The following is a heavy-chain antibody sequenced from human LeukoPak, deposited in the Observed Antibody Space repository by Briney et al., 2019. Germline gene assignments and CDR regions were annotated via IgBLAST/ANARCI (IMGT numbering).Heavy chain of an antibody. CDR1: GGSFSGYY. Sequence: SETLSLTRAVYGGSFSGYYWSWIRQPPGKGLEWIGEINHSGSTNYNPSLKSRVTISVDTSKNQFSLKLSSVTAADTAVYYCARGVAYYDFWSGYYGSWFDPWGQGTLVTVSS. CDR2: INHSGST. J-gene: IGHJ5*02. D-gene: IGHD3-3*01. V-gene: IGHV4-34*01. CDR3: ARGVAYYDFWSGYYGSWFDP.